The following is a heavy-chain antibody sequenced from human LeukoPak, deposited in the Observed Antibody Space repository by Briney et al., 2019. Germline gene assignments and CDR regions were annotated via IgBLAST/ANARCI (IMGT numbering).Heavy chain of an antibody. CDR2: ISWNSGSI. Sequence: GGSLRLSCAASGFTFDDYAMHWVRQAPGKGLEWVSGISWNSGSIGYADSVKGRFTISRDNAKNSLYLQMSSLRAEDTAVYYCAHHGGGTIRLGAFDIWGQGTMVAVSS. V-gene: IGHV3-9*01. CDR1: GFTFDDYA. CDR3: AHHGGGTIRLGAFDI. D-gene: IGHD3-3*01. J-gene: IGHJ3*02.